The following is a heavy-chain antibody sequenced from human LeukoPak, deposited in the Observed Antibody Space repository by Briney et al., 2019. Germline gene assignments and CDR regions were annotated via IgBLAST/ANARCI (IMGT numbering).Heavy chain of an antibody. J-gene: IGHJ4*02. CDR1: GGSISSYY. CDR2: IYTSGST. V-gene: IGHV4-4*07. D-gene: IGHD3-22*01. Sequence: SETLSLTCTVPGGSISSYYWSWIRQPAGKGLEWIGRIYTSGSTNYNPSLKSRVTISVDKSKKQFSLKLSSVTAADTAVYYCARLVAPNYYDSSGSYYFDYWGQGTLVTVSS. CDR3: ARLVAPNYYDSSGSYYFDY.